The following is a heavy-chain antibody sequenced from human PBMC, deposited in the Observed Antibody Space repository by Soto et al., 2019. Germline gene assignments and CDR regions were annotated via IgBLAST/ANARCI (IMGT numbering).Heavy chain of an antibody. CDR3: AKAVCSGGSCDFDY. V-gene: IGHV3-23*01. J-gene: IGHJ4*02. D-gene: IGHD2-15*01. CDR1: GFTFSSYA. Sequence: HPGGSLRLSCAASGFTFSSYAMSWVRQAPGKGLEWVSAISGSGGSTYYADSVKGRFTISRDNSKNTLYLQMNSLRAEDTAVYYCAKAVCSGGSCDFDYWGQGTLVTVSS. CDR2: ISGSGGST.